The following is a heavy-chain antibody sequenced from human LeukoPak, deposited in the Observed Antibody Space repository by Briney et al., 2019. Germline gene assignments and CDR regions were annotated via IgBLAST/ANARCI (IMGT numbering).Heavy chain of an antibody. CDR3: ARYKLVPYYFDY. CDR2: INHSGST. V-gene: IGHV4-34*01. D-gene: IGHD6-13*01. Sequence: PSETQSLTCAVYGGSFSGYYWSWIRQPPGKGLEWIGEINHSGSTNYNPSLKSRVTISVDTSKNQFSLKLSSVTAADTAVYYCARYKLVPYYFDYWGQGTLVTVSS. J-gene: IGHJ4*02. CDR1: GGSFSGYY.